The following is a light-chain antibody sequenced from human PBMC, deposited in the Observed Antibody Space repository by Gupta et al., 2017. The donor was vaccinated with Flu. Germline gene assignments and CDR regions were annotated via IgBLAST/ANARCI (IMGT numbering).Light chain of an antibody. V-gene: IGLV2-8*01. CDR2: EVS. Sequence: SATISCTGTCSDVGGYNYVSCHQQHPAKAHNLMIYEVSRRPAAAPGRFSGSKSGNTASLTVSAPQEEEEADYYCTSYAGSNNVVFGGGTKLTVL. CDR1: CSDVGGYNY. J-gene: IGLJ2*01. CDR3: TSYAGSNNVV.